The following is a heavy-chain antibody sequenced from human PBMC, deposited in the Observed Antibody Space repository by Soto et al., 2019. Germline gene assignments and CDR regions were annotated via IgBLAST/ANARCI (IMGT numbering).Heavy chain of an antibody. Sequence: GGSLRLSCAASGFTFSNYGMHWVRQAPGKGLEWVAIISHDGSNKDYPDSVKGRFTISRDNSMHTLYLQMNSLRAEDTAVYYCSTDGTNYGSFDYWGQGALVTVSS. CDR2: ISHDGSNK. CDR1: GFTFSNYG. D-gene: IGHD1-1*01. J-gene: IGHJ4*02. CDR3: STDGTNYGSFDY. V-gene: IGHV3-30*03.